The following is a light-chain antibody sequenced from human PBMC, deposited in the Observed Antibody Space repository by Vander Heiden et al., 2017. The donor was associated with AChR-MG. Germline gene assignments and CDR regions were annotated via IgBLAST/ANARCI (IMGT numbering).Light chain of an antibody. V-gene: IGLV3-1*01. Sequence: SYELPQPPSVSVSPGQTASITCSGDKLGDKYACWKQQKPGQSHVMVIYQDSKRPAGSTGRFSGSNSGNTATLTIGGTQAMDEADYYCQAWDSSSVVFGGGTKLTVL. CDR1: KLGDKY. CDR2: QDS. CDR3: QAWDSSSVV. J-gene: IGLJ2*01.